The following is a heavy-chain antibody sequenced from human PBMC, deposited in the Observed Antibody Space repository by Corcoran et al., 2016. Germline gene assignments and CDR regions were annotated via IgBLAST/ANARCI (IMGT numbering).Heavy chain of an antibody. J-gene: IGHJ4*02. CDR1: GFTVSSNY. V-gene: IGHV3-53*01. D-gene: IGHD6-19*01. Sequence: EVQLVESGGGLIQPGGSLRLSCAASGFTVSSNYMSWVRQAPGKGLEWVSVIYSGGSTYYADSVKGRFTISRDNSKNTLYLKMNSLRAEDTAVYYCAREETAVAGAFDYWGQGTLVTVSS. CDR2: IYSGGST. CDR3: AREETAVAGAFDY.